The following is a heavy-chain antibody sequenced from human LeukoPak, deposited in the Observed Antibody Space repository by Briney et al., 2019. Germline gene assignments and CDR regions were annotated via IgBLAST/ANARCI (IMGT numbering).Heavy chain of an antibody. CDR2: IYSGGST. J-gene: IGHJ6*03. Sequence: GGSLRLSCAASGFTVSSNYMSWVRQAPGKGLEWASVIYSGGSTYYADSVKGRFTISRDNSKNTLYLQMNSLRAEDTAVYYCAKDRMSGYYYYYMDVWGKGTTVTVSS. V-gene: IGHV3-53*01. CDR1: GFTVSSNY. CDR3: AKDRMSGYYYYYMDV. D-gene: IGHD3-10*01.